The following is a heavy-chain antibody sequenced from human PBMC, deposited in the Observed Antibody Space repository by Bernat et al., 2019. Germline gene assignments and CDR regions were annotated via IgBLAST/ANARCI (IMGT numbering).Heavy chain of an antibody. CDR1: GFTFSSYS. CDR2: ISSSSSYI. CDR3: ARAVAVAGIARYFGL. J-gene: IGHJ2*01. V-gene: IGHV3-21*01. Sequence: EVQLVESGGGLVKPGGSLRLSCAASGFTFSSYSMNWVRQAPGKGLEWVSSISSSSSYIYYADSVKGRFTISRDNAKNSLYLQMNSLRAEDTAVYYCARAVAVAGIARYFGLWGRGTLVTVSS. D-gene: IGHD6-19*01.